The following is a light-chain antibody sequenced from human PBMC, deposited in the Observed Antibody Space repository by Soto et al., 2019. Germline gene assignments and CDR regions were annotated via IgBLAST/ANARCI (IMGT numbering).Light chain of an antibody. CDR3: QHRSNWPS. Sequence: EIVLTQSPATLSLSPGDRATLSCRASQGVSNYLAWYQQKPGQAPGLLIYDASNRATGIPARFSGSGSGTDFTLTISSLEPEDFAVYYCQHRSNWPSFGPGTKVDIK. J-gene: IGKJ3*01. CDR1: QGVSNY. V-gene: IGKV3-11*01. CDR2: DAS.